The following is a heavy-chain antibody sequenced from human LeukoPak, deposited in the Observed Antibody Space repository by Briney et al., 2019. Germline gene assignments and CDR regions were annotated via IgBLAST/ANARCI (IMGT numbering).Heavy chain of an antibody. J-gene: IGHJ4*02. CDR3: AQLPARGKFRGYSYGYGDPVM. V-gene: IGHV1-3*01. Sequence: ASVKVSCKASGYTFTSYAMHWVRQAPGQRLEWMGWINAGNGNTKYSQKFQGRVTITRDTSASTAYMELSSLRSEDTAVYYCAQLPARGKFRGYSYGYGDPVMWGQGTLVTVSS. CDR1: GYTFTSYA. D-gene: IGHD5-18*01. CDR2: INAGNGNT.